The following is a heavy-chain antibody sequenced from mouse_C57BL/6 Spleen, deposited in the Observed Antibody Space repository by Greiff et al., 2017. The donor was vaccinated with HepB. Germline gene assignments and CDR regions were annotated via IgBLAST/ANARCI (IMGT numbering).Heavy chain of an antibody. Sequence: QVQLQQPGAELVKPGASVKLSCKASGYTFTSYWMQWVKQRPGPGLEWIGEIDPSDSYTTYNQKFKGKATLTVDTSSSTAYMQLSSLTSEDSAVYYCARWGTTVGDYAMDYWGQGTSVTVSS. CDR1: GYTFTSYW. J-gene: IGHJ4*01. CDR2: IDPSDSYT. CDR3: ARWGTTVGDYAMDY. V-gene: IGHV1-50*01. D-gene: IGHD1-1*01.